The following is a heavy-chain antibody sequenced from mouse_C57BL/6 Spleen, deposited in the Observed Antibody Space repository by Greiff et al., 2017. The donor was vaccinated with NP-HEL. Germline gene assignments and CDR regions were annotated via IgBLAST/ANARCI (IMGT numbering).Heavy chain of an antibody. D-gene: IGHD1-1*01. J-gene: IGHJ4*01. Sequence: QVQLQQPGAELVKPGASVKLSCKASGYTFTSYWMQWVKQRPGQGLEWIGEIDPSDSYTNYNQKFKGKATLTVDTSSSTAYMQLSSLTSEDSAVYYCARSHYGGAMDYWGQGTSVTVSS. V-gene: IGHV1-50*01. CDR3: ARSHYGGAMDY. CDR2: IDPSDSYT. CDR1: GYTFTSYW.